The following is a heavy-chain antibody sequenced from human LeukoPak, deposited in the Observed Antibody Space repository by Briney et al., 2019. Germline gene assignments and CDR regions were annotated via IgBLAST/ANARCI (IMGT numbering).Heavy chain of an antibody. CDR3: ASRRSGWPNDALDI. Sequence: PGGSLRLSCAASGFTFSTYSMNWVRQAPGKGLEWVSYISSSSSTIYYADSVKGRFSISRDNANNLVYLQIHSLRAEDTAVYYCASRRSGWPNDALDIWGQGTMVTVTS. CDR2: ISSSSSTI. J-gene: IGHJ3*02. CDR1: GFTFSTYS. V-gene: IGHV3-48*01. D-gene: IGHD6-19*01.